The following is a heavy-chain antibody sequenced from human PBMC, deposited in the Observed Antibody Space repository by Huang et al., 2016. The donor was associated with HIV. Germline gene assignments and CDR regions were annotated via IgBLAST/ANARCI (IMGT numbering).Heavy chain of an antibody. CDR1: TFTFGAYW. V-gene: IGHV3-7*01. CDR3: ATKTAGMDI. Sequence: VESGGRSVQPGGSLKLSCVGSTFTFGAYWWSWVRQPPGKGLEWVAKIKQDESEKYYVDSVKGRCNISRNNAKKVLFLEMNDLRVEDTAIYFCATKTAGMDIWGQGTTVTVSS. D-gene: IGHD1-7*01. J-gene: IGHJ6*02. CDR2: IKQDESEK.